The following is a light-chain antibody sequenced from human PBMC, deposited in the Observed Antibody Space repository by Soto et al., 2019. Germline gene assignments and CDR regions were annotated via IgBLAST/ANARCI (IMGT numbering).Light chain of an antibody. CDR3: SAYTDYPTTV. CDR1: ISDVGNYKY. Sequence: QSALTHPASVSGSPGQSITISCTGSISDVGNYKYVSWYQQHPGKAPKLLIYEVSNRPSGVSNRFSGSKSGNTASLTISGLHAEDEADYYCSAYTDYPTTVFGTGTKLTVL. V-gene: IGLV2-14*01. J-gene: IGLJ1*01. CDR2: EVS.